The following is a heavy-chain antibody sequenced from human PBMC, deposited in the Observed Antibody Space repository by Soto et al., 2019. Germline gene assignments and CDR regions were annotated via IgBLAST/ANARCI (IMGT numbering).Heavy chain of an antibody. Sequence: GGALRLSCAASGFTFSSYAMTWVRQAPGRGLEWVSAISGSGSPTYYADSVKGRFTISRDDSKNTAYLQMNSLKTEDTAVYYCTRHFIRGYCSSTSCPPLYYYGMDVWGQGTTVTVSS. CDR2: ISGSGSPT. J-gene: IGHJ6*02. V-gene: IGHV3-23*01. CDR3: TRHFIRGYCSSTSCPPLYYYGMDV. D-gene: IGHD2-2*01. CDR1: GFTFSSYA.